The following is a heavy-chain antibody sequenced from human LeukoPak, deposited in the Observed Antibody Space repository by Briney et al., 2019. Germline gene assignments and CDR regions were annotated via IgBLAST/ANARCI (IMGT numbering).Heavy chain of an antibody. J-gene: IGHJ4*02. CDR3: ARVLSSCYSPFDY. D-gene: IGHD3-22*01. V-gene: IGHV3-11*01. Sequence: PGGSLRLSCAASGFTFSDYYMTWIRQAPGKGQEWLSYITSTGSTVYYADSVKGRFTVSRDNTKNSLSLQMTSLSAEDTAVYYCARVLSSCYSPFDYWGQGILVSVSS. CDR2: ITSTGSTV. CDR1: GFTFSDYY.